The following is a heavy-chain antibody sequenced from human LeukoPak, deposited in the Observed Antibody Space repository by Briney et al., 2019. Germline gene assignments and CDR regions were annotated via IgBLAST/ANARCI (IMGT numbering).Heavy chain of an antibody. CDR1: GYTFTGYY. CDR2: ISPNNGGT. D-gene: IGHD2-15*01. V-gene: IGHV1-2*02. CDR3: AREWDCSGGICFPRGFDF. J-gene: IGHJ4*02. Sequence: PRASVKVSCKASGYTFTGYYMHWVRQAPGQGLEWMGWISPNNGGTSYAHNFRDRVTMTTDTSINTAYMELSWLTSDDTAVYYCAREWDCSGGICFPRGFDFWGQGTLVTVSS.